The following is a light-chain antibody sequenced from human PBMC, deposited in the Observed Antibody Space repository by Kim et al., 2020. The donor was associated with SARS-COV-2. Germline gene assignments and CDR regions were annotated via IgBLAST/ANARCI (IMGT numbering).Light chain of an antibody. CDR2: RDN. Sequence: VSPGQTASITCSGDKLGDKYASWYQQKPGQSPVVVIFRDNSRPSGIPERFSGSNSGNTATLTISGTQAMDEADYYCQAWDSSIYVFGTGTKVTVL. J-gene: IGLJ1*01. CDR1: KLGDKY. CDR3: QAWDSSIYV. V-gene: IGLV3-1*01.